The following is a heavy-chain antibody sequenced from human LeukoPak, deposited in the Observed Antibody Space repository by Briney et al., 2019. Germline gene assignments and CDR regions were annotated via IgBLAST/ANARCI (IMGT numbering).Heavy chain of an antibody. J-gene: IGHJ4*02. D-gene: IGHD1-14*01. CDR1: GFTFSSYA. CDR3: AKDGQVNQPDRLFTD. V-gene: IGHV3-23*01. CDR2: ISGSGGTT. Sequence: GGTLRLSCAASGFTFSSYAMSWVRQAPGKGLEWVSVISGSGGTTHYADSVKGRFTISRDNSKITLYLQMNSLRGEDTAVYYCAKDGQVNQPDRLFTDWGQGTLVIVSS.